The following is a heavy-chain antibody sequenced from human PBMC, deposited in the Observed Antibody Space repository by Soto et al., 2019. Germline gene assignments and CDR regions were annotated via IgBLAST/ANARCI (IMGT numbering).Heavy chain of an antibody. CDR2: IIPILGIA. V-gene: IGHV1-69*02. Sequence: GAPMEVSCQASGGTLSSYTISWVRQAPGQGLEWMGRIIPILGIANYAQKFQGRVTITADKSTSTAYMELSSLRSEDTAVYYCARGPHHYYYGMDVWGQGTTVTVSS. CDR1: GGTLSSYT. CDR3: ARGPHHYYYGMDV. J-gene: IGHJ6*02.